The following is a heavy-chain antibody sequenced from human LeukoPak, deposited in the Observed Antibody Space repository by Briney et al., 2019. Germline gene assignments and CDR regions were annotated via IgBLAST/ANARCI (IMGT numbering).Heavy chain of an antibody. CDR3: ARTHYYYYYMDV. CDR2: IPYDGSNK. V-gene: IGHV3-30-3*01. Sequence: GGSLRLSCAASGFTFSSYAMHWVRQAPGKGLEWVAVIPYDGSNKYYADSVKGRFTISRDNSKNTLYLQMNSLRAEDTAVYYCARTHYYYYYMDVWGKGTTVTVSS. CDR1: GFTFSSYA. J-gene: IGHJ6*03.